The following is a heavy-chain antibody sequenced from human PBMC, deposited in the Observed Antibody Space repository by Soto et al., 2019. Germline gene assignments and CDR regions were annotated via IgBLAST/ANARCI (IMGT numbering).Heavy chain of an antibody. CDR1: GFTFSNAW. CDR2: IKSKTDGGTT. Sequence: GGSLRLSCAASGFTFSNAWMSWVRQAPGKGLEWVGRIKSKTDGGTTDYAAPVKGRFIISRDDSKNTLYLQMNSLKTEDTAVYYCTTDTPTYYYDSSGYYFDYWGQGTLVTFSS. V-gene: IGHV3-15*01. J-gene: IGHJ4*02. D-gene: IGHD3-22*01. CDR3: TTDTPTYYYDSSGYYFDY.